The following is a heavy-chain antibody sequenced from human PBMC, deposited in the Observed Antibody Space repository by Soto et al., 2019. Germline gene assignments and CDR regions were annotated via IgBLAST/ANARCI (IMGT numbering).Heavy chain of an antibody. CDR1: GYIFNNYG. CDR3: AREPYDDFWTGDPYFDY. V-gene: IGHV1-18*01. D-gene: IGHD3-3*01. J-gene: IGHJ4*02. Sequence: ASVKVSCKASGYIFNNYGINWVRQAPGQGLEWMGGISANRTNTKYAQKFQGRVTMTTDTSTNTAHMELRSLRSDDTAIYYCAREPYDDFWTGDPYFDYWGQGTLVTVSS. CDR2: ISANRTNT.